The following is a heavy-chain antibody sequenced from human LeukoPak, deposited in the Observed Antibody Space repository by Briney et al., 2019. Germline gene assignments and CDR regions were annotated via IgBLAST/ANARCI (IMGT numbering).Heavy chain of an antibody. Sequence: QAGGSLRLSCAASGFTFSSYEMNWVGQAPGKGLEWLSYLSRSGNSIFYADSVKGRFTISRDNAKNSLYLQMNSLRAEDTAVYYCARPYSAYAFDYWGQGTLVTVSS. CDR1: GFTFSSYE. CDR3: ARPYSAYAFDY. D-gene: IGHD5-12*01. V-gene: IGHV3-48*03. CDR2: LSRSGNSI. J-gene: IGHJ4*02.